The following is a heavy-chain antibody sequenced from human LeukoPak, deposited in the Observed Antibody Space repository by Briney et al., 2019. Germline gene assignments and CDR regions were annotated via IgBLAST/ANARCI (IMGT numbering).Heavy chain of an antibody. CDR1: GLTFSSYG. CDR3: AKVPPRIAAAGTGEYYFDY. D-gene: IGHD6-13*01. CDR2: IRYDGSSK. Sequence: PGGSLRLSCAASGLTFSSYGMHWVRQAPGKGLEWVAFIRYDGSSKYYADSVKGRFTISRDNSKNTLYLQMNSLRAEDTAVYYCAKVPPRIAAAGTGEYYFDYWGQGTLVTVSS. V-gene: IGHV3-30*02. J-gene: IGHJ4*02.